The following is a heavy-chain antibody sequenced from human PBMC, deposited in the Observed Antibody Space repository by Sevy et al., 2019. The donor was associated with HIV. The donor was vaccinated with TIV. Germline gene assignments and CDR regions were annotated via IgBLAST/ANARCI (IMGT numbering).Heavy chain of an antibody. CDR1: GGSFSGYY. CDR3: ARVRGYSYGTPNYMDV. V-gene: IGHV4-34*01. D-gene: IGHD5-18*01. Sequence: SETLSLTCAVYGGSFSGYYWSWIRQPPGKGLEWIGEINHSGSTNYNPSLKSRVTISVDTSKNQFSLKLSSVTAADTAVYYCARVRGYSYGTPNYMDVWGKGTTVTVFS. CDR2: INHSGST. J-gene: IGHJ6*03.